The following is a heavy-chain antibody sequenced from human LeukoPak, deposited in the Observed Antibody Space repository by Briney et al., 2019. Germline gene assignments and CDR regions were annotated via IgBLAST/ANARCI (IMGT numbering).Heavy chain of an antibody. J-gene: IGHJ4*02. D-gene: IGHD3-22*01. V-gene: IGHV3-23*01. CDR3: AKGGTTWLYDPSGDHATIFDY. Sequence: GGSLRLSCAASGFTFDRHAMSWVRRAPGQGLDWVSAVSATGSITYYSDSVKGRFTISKDNSKNTVYLQMNSLRAEDTAVYYCAKGGTTWLYDPSGDHATIFDYWGQGAVVTVSS. CDR2: VSATGSIT. CDR1: GFTFDRHA.